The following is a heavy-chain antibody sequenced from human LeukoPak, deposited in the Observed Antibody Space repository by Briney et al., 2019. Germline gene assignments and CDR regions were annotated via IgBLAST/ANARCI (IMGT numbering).Heavy chain of an antibody. CDR1: GFTFNKYT. Sequence: SGGSLRLSCAASGFTFNKYTMHWVRQAPGTGLEWVGVVLYDGSKKNNADSVKGRFTISRDNSKNMMYVQMNSLRPEDTALYYCARDNWGGAFDIWGQGTMVTVSS. J-gene: IGHJ3*02. CDR3: ARDNWGGAFDI. CDR2: VLYDGSKK. D-gene: IGHD7-27*01. V-gene: IGHV3-30*04.